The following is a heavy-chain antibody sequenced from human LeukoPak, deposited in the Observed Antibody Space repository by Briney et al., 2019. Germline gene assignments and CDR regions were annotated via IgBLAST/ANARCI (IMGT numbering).Heavy chain of an antibody. CDR3: AGGGPQQLILT. CDR1: GGSISSYY. V-gene: IGHV4-59*08. D-gene: IGHD6-13*01. CDR2: IYSIGTT. J-gene: IGHJ4*02. Sequence: PSETLSLTCTVSGGSISSYYWSWIRQPPGKGLEWIGYIYSIGTTNYNPSLKSRVTISVDTSKNQFSLRLTSVTAADTAVYYCAGGGPQQLILTWGQGALVTVSS.